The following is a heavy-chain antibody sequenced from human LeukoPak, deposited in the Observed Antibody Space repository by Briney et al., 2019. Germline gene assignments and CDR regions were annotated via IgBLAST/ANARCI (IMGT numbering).Heavy chain of an antibody. CDR1: GFTFSSYS. V-gene: IGHV3-21*01. J-gene: IGHJ4*02. CDR3: AKDGAMVRGVALDY. CDR2: ISSSSSYI. Sequence: PGGSLRLSCAASGFTFSSYSMNWVRQAPGKGLEWVSSISSSSSYIYYADSVKGRFTISRDNSKNTLYLQMNSLRAEDTAVYYCAKDGAMVRGVALDYWGQGTLVTVSS. D-gene: IGHD3-10*01.